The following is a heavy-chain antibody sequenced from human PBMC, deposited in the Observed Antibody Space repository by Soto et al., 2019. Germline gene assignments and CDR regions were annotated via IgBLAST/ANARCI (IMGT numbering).Heavy chain of an antibody. CDR3: ARRARR. Sequence: EVQLVESGGGLVQPGGSLRLSCAVSGFTFSSSEMYWVRQAPGKGLEWISYIHPSGQPIFYADSVKGRFTISRDNANNSLFLHMNSLRAEDTAVYYCARRARRWGQGTMVTVSS. V-gene: IGHV3-48*03. CDR2: IHPSGQPI. CDR1: GFTFSSSE. J-gene: IGHJ3*01. D-gene: IGHD1-26*01.